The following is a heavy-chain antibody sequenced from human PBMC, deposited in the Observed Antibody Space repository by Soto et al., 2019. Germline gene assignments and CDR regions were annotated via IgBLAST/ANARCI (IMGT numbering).Heavy chain of an antibody. J-gene: IGHJ4*02. D-gene: IGHD4-17*01. CDR2: IYHSGST. Sequence: QLQLQESGSGLVKPSQTLSLTCALSGGSISSGGYSWYWIRQPPGKGLEWIGYIYHSGSTYYNPSLKSRVTISVDRSKNQFSLKLSSVTAADTAVYYCARGQTTVTTLDYWGQGTLVTVSS. CDR1: GGSISSGGYS. CDR3: ARGQTTVTTLDY. V-gene: IGHV4-30-2*01.